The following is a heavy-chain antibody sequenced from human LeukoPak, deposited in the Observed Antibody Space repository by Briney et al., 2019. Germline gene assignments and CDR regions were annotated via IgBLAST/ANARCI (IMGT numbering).Heavy chain of an antibody. CDR2: FRSKTDGGTI. CDR1: GFTFSNAW. J-gene: IGHJ4*02. CDR3: TTVIMGAPKDDD. V-gene: IGHV3-15*05. D-gene: IGHD1-26*01. Sequence: PGGSLRLSCAASGFTFSNAWMSWVRQAPGKGLEWVGRFRSKTDGGTIDYAAPVKGRFTISRDDSRNTLYLQMNSLKTEDTAVYYCTTVIMGAPKDDDWGQGTLVTVSS.